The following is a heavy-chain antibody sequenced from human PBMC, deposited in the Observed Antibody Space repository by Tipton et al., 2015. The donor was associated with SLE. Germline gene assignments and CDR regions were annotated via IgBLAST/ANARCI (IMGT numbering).Heavy chain of an antibody. J-gene: IGHJ6*03. CDR3: ARILFDYYYYMDV. Sequence: QSGAEVKKPGASVKVSCKASGYTFTSYGVSWVRQAPGQGLEWMGWIAAYNFKTNYAQRFQGRVTMTADPSTSTAYMELRSLRSDDTAVYYCARILFDYYYYMDVWGKGTTVTVSS. D-gene: IGHD3-3*01. CDR2: IAAYNFKT. V-gene: IGHV1-18*01. CDR1: GYTFTSYG.